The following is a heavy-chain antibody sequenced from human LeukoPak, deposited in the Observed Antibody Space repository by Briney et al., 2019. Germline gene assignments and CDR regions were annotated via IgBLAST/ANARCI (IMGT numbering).Heavy chain of an antibody. CDR2: IKSGSDT. J-gene: IGHJ6*02. V-gene: IGHV3-53*01. CDR3: AREPWGAKGAAWGMDV. D-gene: IGHD1-26*01. Sequence: GGSLRLSCAASGFTVSSNYMSWVRQAPGKGLEWVSTIKSGSDTYYADSVKGRFTISRDNSKNTLYLQMNSLRAEDTAVYYCAREPWGAKGAAWGMDVWGQGTTVTVSS. CDR1: GFTVSSNY.